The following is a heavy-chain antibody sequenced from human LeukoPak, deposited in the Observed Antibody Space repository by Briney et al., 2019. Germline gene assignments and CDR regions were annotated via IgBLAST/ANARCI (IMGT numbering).Heavy chain of an antibody. Sequence: SVKVSCKASGFTFTSSAVQWVRQARGQGLEWIGWIVVGSGNTNYAQKFQERVTITRDMSTSTDYMELSSLRSEDTAVYYCAADDGDILTAPGDYWGQGTLVSVSS. V-gene: IGHV1-58*01. D-gene: IGHD3-9*01. CDR3: AADDGDILTAPGDY. CDR1: GFTFTSSA. CDR2: IVVGSGNT. J-gene: IGHJ4*02.